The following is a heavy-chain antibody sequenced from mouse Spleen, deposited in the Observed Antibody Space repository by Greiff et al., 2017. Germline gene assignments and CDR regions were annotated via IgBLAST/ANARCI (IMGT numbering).Heavy chain of an antibody. V-gene: IGHV1-69*02. CDR1: GYTFTSYW. J-gene: IGHJ4*01. D-gene: IGHD2-13*01. CDR3: ARERVYYGDYGAMDY. CDR2: IYPSDSYT. Sequence: QVQLKQPGAELVRPGASVKLSCKASGYTFTSYWINWVKQRPGQGLEWIGNIYPSDSYTNYNQKFKGKATLTADKSSSTAYMQLNSLTSEDSAVYFCARERVYYGDYGAMDYWGQGTSVTVSS.